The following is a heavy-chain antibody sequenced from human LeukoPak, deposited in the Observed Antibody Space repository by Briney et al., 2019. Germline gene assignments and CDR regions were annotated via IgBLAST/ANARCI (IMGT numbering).Heavy chain of an antibody. CDR1: GFTFSSYW. CDR3: ARDFSYYGSGIWPFDY. V-gene: IGHV3-48*01. Sequence: HPGGSLRLSCAASGFTFSSYWMTWVRQAPGKGLEWVSYISSGSSTIYQADSVKGRFTISRDNAKNSLYLQMNSLRAEDTAVYYCARDFSYYGSGIWPFDYWGQGTLVTVSS. D-gene: IGHD3-10*01. J-gene: IGHJ4*02. CDR2: ISSGSSTI.